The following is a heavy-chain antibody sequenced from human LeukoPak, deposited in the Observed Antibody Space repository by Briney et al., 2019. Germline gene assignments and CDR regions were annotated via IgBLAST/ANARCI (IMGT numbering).Heavy chain of an antibody. D-gene: IGHD6-19*01. CDR3: ARDGIYSSGWYWGFKFDY. Sequence: ASVKVSCKASGYTFTGYYMHWVRQAPGQGLEWMGWINPNSGGTNYAQKFQGRVTMTRDTSISTAYMELSRLRSDDTAVYYCARDGIYSSGWYWGFKFDYWGQGTLVTVSS. J-gene: IGHJ4*02. V-gene: IGHV1-2*02. CDR1: GYTFTGYY. CDR2: INPNSGGT.